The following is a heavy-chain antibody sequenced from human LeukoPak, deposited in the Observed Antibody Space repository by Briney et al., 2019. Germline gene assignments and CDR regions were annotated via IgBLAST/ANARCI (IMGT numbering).Heavy chain of an antibody. CDR3: ARDRGGSGSYSDY. Sequence: PGGSLRLSCAASGFTFSNAWMNWVRQAPGKELEWISYISSSSGSIYYADSVKGRFTISRDNAKNSLYLQMNSLRDEDTAVYYCARDRGGSGSYSDYWGQGTLVTVSS. CDR1: GFTFSNAW. CDR2: ISSSSGSI. J-gene: IGHJ4*02. D-gene: IGHD1-26*01. V-gene: IGHV3-48*02.